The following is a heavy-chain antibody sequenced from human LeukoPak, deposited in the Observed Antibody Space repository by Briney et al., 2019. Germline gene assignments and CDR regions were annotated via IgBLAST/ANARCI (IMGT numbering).Heavy chain of an antibody. CDR3: AVGGSGWFFDY. V-gene: IGHV3-30*04. CDR2: ISYDAKNE. D-gene: IGHD6-19*01. CDR1: GFTFSTYA. J-gene: IGHJ4*02. Sequence: GRCLRLSCAASGFTFSTYAMHWVRQAPGKGLEWVTVISYDAKNEYYADSVRGRFTISRDNSKNTLYLQMNSLRPDDTAVYYCAVGGSGWFFDYWGQGTLVTVSS.